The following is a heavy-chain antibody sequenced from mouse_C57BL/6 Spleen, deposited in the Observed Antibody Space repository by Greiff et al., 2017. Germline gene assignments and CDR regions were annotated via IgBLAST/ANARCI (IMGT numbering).Heavy chain of an antibody. Sequence: VQRVESGPGLVQPSQSLSITCTVSGFSLTSYGVHWVRQSPGKGLEWLGVIWGGGSTDYNAAFISRLSISKDNPKSQVFFKMNSLQADDKAIYYCARNTWGNFDVWGTGTTVTVSS. CDR2: IWGGGST. V-gene: IGHV2-2*01. CDR3: ARNTWGNFDV. CDR1: GFSLTSYG. J-gene: IGHJ1*03.